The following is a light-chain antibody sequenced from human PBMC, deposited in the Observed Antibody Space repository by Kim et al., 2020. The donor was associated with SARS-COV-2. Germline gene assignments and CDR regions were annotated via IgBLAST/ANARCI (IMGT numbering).Light chain of an antibody. CDR1: SLGRYY. CDR3: NSRDSSGNHVV. CDR2: GKN. J-gene: IGLJ2*01. Sequence: ALGQTVRITCQGGSLGRYYASWYQQKPGQGPVLVIYGKNNRPSGIPDRFSGSSSGNTASLTITGAQAEDEADYYCNSRDSSGNHVVFGGGTQLTVL. V-gene: IGLV3-19*01.